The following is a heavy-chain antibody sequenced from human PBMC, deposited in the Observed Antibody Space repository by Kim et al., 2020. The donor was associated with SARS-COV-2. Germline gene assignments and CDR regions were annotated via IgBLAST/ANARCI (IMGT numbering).Heavy chain of an antibody. V-gene: IGHV3-53*01. CDR3: ASRSHYYYYYGLDV. CDR1: GFIVRDNY. J-gene: IGHJ6*02. Sequence: GGSLRLSCAASGFIVRDNYMNWVRQTPGKGLEWVSVIYSGGTTYYADSVKGRFTISRDNSKNTLYLQMNSLRAEDTAVYYCASRSHYYYYYGLDVWGQGT. CDR2: IYSGGTT.